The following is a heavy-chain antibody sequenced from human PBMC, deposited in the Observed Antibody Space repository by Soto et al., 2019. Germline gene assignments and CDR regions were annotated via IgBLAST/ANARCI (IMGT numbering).Heavy chain of an antibody. CDR3: ARDLYSTSWYVRAFDM. CDR2: INPTTTTT. J-gene: IGHJ3*02. Sequence: ASVKVSCKASGYTFTSYYMHCVRHAPGQGLEWMGVINPTTTTTTDAQKFQGRVTMTRDTSTSTVFLELSSLRSGDTAVYFCARDLYSTSWYVRAFDMWGQGTMVTVSS. D-gene: IGHD6-13*01. V-gene: IGHV1-46*03. CDR1: GYTFTSYY.